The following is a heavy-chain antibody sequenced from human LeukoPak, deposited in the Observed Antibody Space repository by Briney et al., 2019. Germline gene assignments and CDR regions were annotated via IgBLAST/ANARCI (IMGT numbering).Heavy chain of an antibody. CDR1: GFTFSPYA. D-gene: IGHD3-22*01. V-gene: IGHV3-23*01. J-gene: IGHJ4*02. CDR3: AKGYGGTYYYDSSGFWFDY. Sequence: GGSLRLSCAASGFTFSPYAMSWVRQAPGKGLEWVSSITGSGGGTYYAYSVKGRFTVSRDNSKKTLYLQMNSLTADDTAVYYCAKGYGGTYYYDSSGFWFDYWGQGALVTVSS. CDR2: ITGSGGGT.